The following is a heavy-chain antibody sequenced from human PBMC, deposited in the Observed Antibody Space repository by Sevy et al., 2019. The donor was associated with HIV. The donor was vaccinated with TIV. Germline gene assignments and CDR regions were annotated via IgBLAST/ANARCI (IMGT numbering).Heavy chain of an antibody. J-gene: IGHJ4*02. CDR1: GHTLNQLS. V-gene: IGHV1-24*01. CDR2: FDPEDGET. D-gene: IGHD3-22*01. CDR3: ASAREYYEDNSGYFDY. Sequence: ASVKVSCKVSGHTLNQLSMHWVRQAPGKGLEWMGRFDPEDGETIYAQRFQGRFTMTEDKSTDTAYMNLSSLRSEDTAVYYCASAREYYEDNSGYFDYWGQGTLVTVSS.